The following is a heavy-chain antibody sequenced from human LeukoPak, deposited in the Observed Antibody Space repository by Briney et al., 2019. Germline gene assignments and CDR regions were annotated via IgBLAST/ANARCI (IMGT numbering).Heavy chain of an antibody. CDR1: GFTFSSYA. D-gene: IGHD2-21*02. V-gene: IGHV3-30-3*01. CDR2: ISYDGSNK. Sequence: GGSLRLSCAASGFTFSSYAMHWVRQAPGKGLEWAAVISYDGSNKYYADSVKGRFTISRDNSKNTLYLQMNSLGAEDTAVYYCARVVTAHMDVWGQGTTVTVSS. CDR3: ARVVTAHMDV. J-gene: IGHJ6*02.